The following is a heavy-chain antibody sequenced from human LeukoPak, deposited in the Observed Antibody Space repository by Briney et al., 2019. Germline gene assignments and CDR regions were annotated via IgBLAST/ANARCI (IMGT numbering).Heavy chain of an antibody. V-gene: IGHV4-30-4*01. CDR1: GGSISSGDYY. Sequence: SETLSLTCTVSGGSISSGDYYWSWIRQPPGKGLEWIGYIYYSGSTYYNPSLKSRVTISVGTSKNQFSLKLSSVTAADTAVYYCARVLVRGGAAYYFDYWGQETLVTVSS. CDR2: IYYSGST. CDR3: ARVLVRGGAAYYFDY. D-gene: IGHD3-10*01. J-gene: IGHJ4*02.